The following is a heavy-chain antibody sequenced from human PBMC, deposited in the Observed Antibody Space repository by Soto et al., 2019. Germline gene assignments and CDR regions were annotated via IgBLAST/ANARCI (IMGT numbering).Heavy chain of an antibody. CDR2: ISSSSSTI. J-gene: IGHJ5*02. CDR1: GFTFSSYS. D-gene: IGHD2-15*01. V-gene: IGHV3-48*01. CDR3: AREGGRLNWFDP. Sequence: EVQLVESGGGLVQPGGSLRLSCAASGFTFSSYSMNWVRQAPGKGLEWVSYISSSSSTICYADSVKGRFTISRDNAKNTLYLQMNSLRAEDTAVYYCAREGGRLNWFDPWGQGTLVSVSS.